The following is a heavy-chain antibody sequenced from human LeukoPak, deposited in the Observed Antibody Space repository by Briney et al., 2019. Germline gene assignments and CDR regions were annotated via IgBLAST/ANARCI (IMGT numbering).Heavy chain of an antibody. CDR2: IKSKTDGGTT. D-gene: IGHD6-13*01. J-gene: IGHJ6*02. CDR3: TGSSSWYYYYGMDV. Sequence: GGSLRLSCAASGLTFSNAWMSWVRQAPGKGLEWVGRIKSKTDGGTTDYAAPVKGRFTISRDDSKNTLYLQMNSLKTEDTAVCYCTGSSSWYYYYGMDVWGQGTTVTVSS. V-gene: IGHV3-15*01. CDR1: GLTFSNAW.